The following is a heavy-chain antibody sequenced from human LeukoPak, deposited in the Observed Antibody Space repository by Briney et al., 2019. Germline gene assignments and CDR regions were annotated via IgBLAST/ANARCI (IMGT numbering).Heavy chain of an antibody. V-gene: IGHV1-2*02. J-gene: IGHJ3*02. CDR1: GYTFTAYY. Sequence: ASVKVSCKASGYTFTAYYMHWVRQAPGQGLEWMGWINPNSGGTNHAQKFQGRVTLTRDTSISTAYMEVSSLSSDDTAVYYCARVVWELLDAFDIWGQGTMVTVSS. D-gene: IGHD1-26*01. CDR3: ARVVWELLDAFDI. CDR2: INPNSGGT.